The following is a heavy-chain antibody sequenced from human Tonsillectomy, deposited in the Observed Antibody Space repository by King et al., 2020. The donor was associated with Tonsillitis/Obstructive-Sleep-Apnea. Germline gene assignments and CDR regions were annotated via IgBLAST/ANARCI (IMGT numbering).Heavy chain of an antibody. J-gene: IGHJ5*02. Sequence: VQLVESGGGLVQPGGSLILSCAGSGFTFSNSWRSWCRQTPGKGLEWVANIKENGTEKYYVDSGKGRFTISRDNAKNSLFLQMNSLRAEDTAVYYCAKFDRWGQGTLVTVSS. V-gene: IGHV3-7*02. CDR3: AKFDR. CDR2: IKENGTEK. CDR1: GFTFSNSW.